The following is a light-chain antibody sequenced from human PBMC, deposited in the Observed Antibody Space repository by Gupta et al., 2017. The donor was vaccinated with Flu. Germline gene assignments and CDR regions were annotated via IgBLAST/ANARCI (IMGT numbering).Light chain of an antibody. J-gene: IGLJ2*01. V-gene: IGLV2-8*01. Sequence: TTSDVGGYNYVSWYQLHPGKAPNLMIYEVRQRPSGVPDRFSGSKSGNTASLTVSGLHADDAADYYRSSYAGSSNLVFGGGTKLTVL. CDR1: TSDVGGYNY. CDR2: EVR. CDR3: SSYAGSSNLV.